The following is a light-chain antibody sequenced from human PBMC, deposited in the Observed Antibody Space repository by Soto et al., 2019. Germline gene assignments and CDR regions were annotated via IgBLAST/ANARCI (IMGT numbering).Light chain of an antibody. CDR3: QQTRAVPLT. J-gene: IGKJ5*01. Sequence: DVQMTQSPSSLSASVGDRVTITCRASQPISNYLNWYQQKAGEAPKVLIFGASSLQSGVPSKFSGSGYGTDFTLIINNLHPDDFATYYCQQTRAVPLTFGQGTRL. V-gene: IGKV1-39*01. CDR1: QPISNY. CDR2: GAS.